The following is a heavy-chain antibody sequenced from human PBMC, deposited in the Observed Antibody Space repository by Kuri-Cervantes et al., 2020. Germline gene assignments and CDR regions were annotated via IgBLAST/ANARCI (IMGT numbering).Heavy chain of an antibody. CDR1: GFTFNSCG. CDR3: AKSDYYGSGRSFDY. J-gene: IGHJ4*02. CDR2: ISYDGSNK. Sequence: GESLKISCAASGFTFNSCGMHWVRQAPGKGLEWVAVISYDGSNKYYADSVKGRFTISRDSSKTTLYLQMNSLRAEDTAVYYCAKSDYYGSGRSFDYWGQGTLVTVSS. V-gene: IGHV3-30*18. D-gene: IGHD3-10*01.